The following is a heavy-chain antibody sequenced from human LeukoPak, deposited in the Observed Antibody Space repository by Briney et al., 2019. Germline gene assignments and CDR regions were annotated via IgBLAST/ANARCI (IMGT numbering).Heavy chain of an antibody. CDR2: FDPEDGEDGET. V-gene: IGHV1-24*01. Sequence: GASVKVSCKVSGSSLIEVAMHWVRQAPGKGLEWVGSFDPEDGEDGETHYAQKFQGRVTMTEDASTDTAYMELTSLSSEDTALYYCAMTDRYAGRHFDYWGQGTLVTVSS. CDR3: AMTDRYAGRHFDY. D-gene: IGHD3-9*01. CDR1: GSSLIEVA. J-gene: IGHJ4*02.